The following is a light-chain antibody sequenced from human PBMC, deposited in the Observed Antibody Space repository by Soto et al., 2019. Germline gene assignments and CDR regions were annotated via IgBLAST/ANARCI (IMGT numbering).Light chain of an antibody. Sequence: DLQVTQSPSSLSASVGDRVTITCRASQSITTFLNWYQQKPGNAPKLLICAASSLQTGVPSRFSGSGSGTDFTLTISSLQREDFATYYCQQAYGAPPTFGQGTKVEIK. CDR1: QSITTF. CDR2: AAS. V-gene: IGKV1-39*01. J-gene: IGKJ1*01. CDR3: QQAYGAPPT.